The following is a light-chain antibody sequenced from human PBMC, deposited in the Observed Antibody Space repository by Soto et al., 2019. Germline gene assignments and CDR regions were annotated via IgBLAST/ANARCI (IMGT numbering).Light chain of an antibody. CDR2: WAS. J-gene: IGKJ1*01. CDR1: QSVLYSPNNKNY. V-gene: IGKV4-1*01. Sequence: DIVMTQSPDSLAVSLGERATINCKSSQSVLYSPNNKNYLAWYQKNPGQPPKLLIYWASNRESGVPDRFSGSGSATDFTLTISSLQAEDVATYYCHQYADTPRTFGQGTKVEIK. CDR3: HQYADTPRT.